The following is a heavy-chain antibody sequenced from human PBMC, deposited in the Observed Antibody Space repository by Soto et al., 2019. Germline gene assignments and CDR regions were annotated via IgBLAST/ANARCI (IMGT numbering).Heavy chain of an antibody. V-gene: IGHV4-31*03. Sequence: QVQLQESGPGLVKPSQTLSLTCTVSGGSISSGGYYWSWIRQHPGKGLEWIGYIYYSGSTYYNPSLKRRVTIPVDTSKNQFSLKLSSVTAADTAVYYCARVRGDYYDSSGYYNAFDIWGQGTMVTVSS. CDR3: ARVRGDYYDSSGYYNAFDI. CDR2: IYYSGST. J-gene: IGHJ3*02. CDR1: GGSISSGGYY. D-gene: IGHD3-22*01.